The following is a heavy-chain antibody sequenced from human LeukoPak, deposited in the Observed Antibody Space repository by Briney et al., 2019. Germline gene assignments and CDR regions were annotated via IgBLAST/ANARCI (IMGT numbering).Heavy chain of an antibody. D-gene: IGHD3-22*01. CDR3: ARQTYYYDSSGYYFDY. CDR2: IYYSGST. CDR1: GGSISSSSYY. J-gene: IGHJ4*02. V-gene: IGHV4-39*01. Sequence: SETLSLPCTVSGGSISSSSYYWGWIRQPPGKGLEWIGRIYYSGSTYYNPSLKSRVTISVDTSKNQSSLKLRSVTAADTAVYYCARQTYYYDSSGYYFDYWGQGTLVTVSS.